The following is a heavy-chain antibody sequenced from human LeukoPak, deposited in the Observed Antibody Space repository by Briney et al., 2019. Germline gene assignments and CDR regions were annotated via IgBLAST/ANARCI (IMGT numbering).Heavy chain of an antibody. CDR1: GGTFISYA. J-gene: IGHJ5*02. CDR3: APEIYRGSYFRWFAP. Sequence: SVKVSCKASGGTFISYAISWVRQAPGQGRECMGGIIPIFGTANYAQKFQGRVTITADKSTSTAYMELSSLRSEDTAVYYCAPEIYRGSYFRWFAPWGQGPVVPVSS. CDR2: IIPIFGTA. D-gene: IGHD1-26*01. V-gene: IGHV1-69*06.